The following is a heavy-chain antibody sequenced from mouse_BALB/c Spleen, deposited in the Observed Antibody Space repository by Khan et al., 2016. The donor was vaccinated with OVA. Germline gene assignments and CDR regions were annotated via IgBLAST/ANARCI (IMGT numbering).Heavy chain of an antibody. CDR1: GYSITSDYA. D-gene: IGHD2-3*01. V-gene: IGHV3-2*02. CDR2: ISYSGST. J-gene: IGHJ4*01. Sequence: EVQLQESGPGLVKPSQSLSLTCTVTGYSITSDYAWNWIRQFPGNKLEWMGYISYSGSTNYNPALKSRISITRDTSKHQLFLQLNSVTTEDTATYYCARDGSRYNYAMDYWGQGTSVTVSS. CDR3: ARDGSRYNYAMDY.